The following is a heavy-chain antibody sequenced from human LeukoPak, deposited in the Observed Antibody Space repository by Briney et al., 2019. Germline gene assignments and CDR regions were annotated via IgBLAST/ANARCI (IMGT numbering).Heavy chain of an antibody. CDR3: AAREAVAEYYYYYYMDV. V-gene: IGHV1-69-2*01. CDR1: GYTFTDYY. CDR2: VDPEDGET. D-gene: IGHD6-19*01. Sequence: GASVKVSCKASGYTFTDYYMHWVQQAPGKGLEWMGRVDPEDGETIYAEKFQGRVTITADTSTDTAYMELSSLRSEDTAVYYCAAREAVAEYYYYYYMDVWGKGTTVTVSS. J-gene: IGHJ6*03.